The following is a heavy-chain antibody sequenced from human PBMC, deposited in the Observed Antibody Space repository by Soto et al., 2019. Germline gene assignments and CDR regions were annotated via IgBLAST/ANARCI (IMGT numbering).Heavy chain of an antibody. CDR2: IYYSGST. CDR3: ASSRPSSTAAPPPLYFFSGMDV. D-gene: IGHD6-13*01. Sequence: ASETLSLTCTVSGGSISSYYWSWIRQPPGKGLEWIGYIYYSGSTNYNPSLKSRVTISVDTSKNQFSLKLSSVTAADTAVYYCASSRPSSTAAPPPLYFFSGMDVWGQGTTVTVSS. CDR1: GGSISSYY. V-gene: IGHV4-59*01. J-gene: IGHJ6*02.